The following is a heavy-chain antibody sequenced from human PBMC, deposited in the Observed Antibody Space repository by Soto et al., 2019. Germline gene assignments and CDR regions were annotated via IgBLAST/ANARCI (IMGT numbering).Heavy chain of an antibody. CDR1: AFTISRYA. V-gene: IGHV3-23*01. J-gene: IGHJ4*02. CDR3: AKDKPGTTSFDD. Sequence: EVQLLESGGGLVQPGGSLRLSCAASAFTISRYAMSWVRQAPGKGLEWFSAISDSGDTTHYADSVKGRFTISRDTSKSTLYLQMNTLRAEDTALYYCAKDKPGTTSFDDWGQGTLVIVSS. D-gene: IGHD1-1*01. CDR2: ISDSGDTT.